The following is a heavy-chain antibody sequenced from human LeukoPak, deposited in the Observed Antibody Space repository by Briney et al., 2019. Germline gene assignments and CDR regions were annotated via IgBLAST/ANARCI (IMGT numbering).Heavy chain of an antibody. Sequence: PGRSLRLSCAASGFTFSSFGMNWVRQAPGKGLEWVAVISYDGSDKYYADSVKGRFTISRDNSKNTLYLQMDSLRADDTAVYYCARGYSDGDYWGQGTLVTVSS. J-gene: IGHJ4*02. D-gene: IGHD5-18*01. CDR1: GFTFSSFG. V-gene: IGHV3-30*03. CDR2: ISYDGSDK. CDR3: ARGYSDGDY.